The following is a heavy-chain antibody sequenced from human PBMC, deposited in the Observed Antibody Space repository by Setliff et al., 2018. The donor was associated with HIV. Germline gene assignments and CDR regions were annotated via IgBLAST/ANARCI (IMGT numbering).Heavy chain of an antibody. D-gene: IGHD3-10*01. CDR3: AKDLGNYYYMGV. Sequence: PGGSLRLSCAASGFTFISYAMSWVRQAPGKGLEWVSAISGSGGSTYYADSVKGRFTISRDNSKNTLYLRLNSLRAEDTAIYYCAKDLGNYYYMGVWGKGTTVTVSS. CDR2: ISGSGGST. J-gene: IGHJ6*03. V-gene: IGHV3-23*01. CDR1: GFTFISYA.